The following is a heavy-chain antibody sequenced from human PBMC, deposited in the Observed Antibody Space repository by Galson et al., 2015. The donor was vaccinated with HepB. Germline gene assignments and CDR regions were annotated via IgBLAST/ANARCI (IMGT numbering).Heavy chain of an antibody. D-gene: IGHD5-12*01. CDR2: TYYRSKWYN. Sequence: CAISGDSVSTNIVAWNWIRQSPSRGLEWQGRTYYRSKWYNDYAVSVQSRITINPDTSRNQFSLQLNSVTPEDTGVYYCTRVRHLARGMDVWGQGTTVTVSS. CDR3: TRVRHLARGMDV. J-gene: IGHJ6*02. V-gene: IGHV6-1*01. CDR1: GDSVSTNIVA.